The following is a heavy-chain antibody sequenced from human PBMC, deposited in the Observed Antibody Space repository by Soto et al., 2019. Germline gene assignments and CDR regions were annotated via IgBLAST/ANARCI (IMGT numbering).Heavy chain of an antibody. J-gene: IGHJ4*02. D-gene: IGHD4-17*01. CDR3: AKSGSDYGDPVDY. CDR1: GFTFNNYA. CDR2: ISGSGGST. Sequence: GGSLRLSCAASGFTFNNYAMSWVRQAPGKGLEWVSAISGSGGSTYYADSIKGRFTISRDNSKNTLYLQMNSLRTEDTAVYHCAKSGSDYGDPVDYWGQGTLVTVSS. V-gene: IGHV3-23*01.